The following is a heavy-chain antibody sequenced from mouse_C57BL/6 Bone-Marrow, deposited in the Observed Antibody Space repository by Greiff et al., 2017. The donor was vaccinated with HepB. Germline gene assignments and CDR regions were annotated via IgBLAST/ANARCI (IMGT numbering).Heavy chain of an antibody. CDR3: ARGGGYYDYDAWFAY. CDR1: GYTFTSYW. Sequence: QVQLQQPGAELVKPGASVKLSCKASGYTFTSYWMHWVKQRPGQGLEWIGRIDPNSGGTKYNEKFKSKATLTVDKPSSTAYMQLSSLPSEDSAVYYCARGGGYYDYDAWFAYWGQGTLVTVSA. V-gene: IGHV1-72*01. CDR2: IDPNSGGT. J-gene: IGHJ3*01. D-gene: IGHD2-4*01.